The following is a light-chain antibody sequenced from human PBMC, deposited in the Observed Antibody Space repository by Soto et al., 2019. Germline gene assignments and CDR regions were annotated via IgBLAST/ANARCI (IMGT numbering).Light chain of an antibody. V-gene: IGKV1-33*01. CDR3: QQYDNLLLT. CDR1: QDISNY. CDR2: DAS. J-gene: IGKJ4*01. Sequence: DLQMTQSPSSLSASVGDRVTITCQASQDISNYLNWYQQKPGKAPKLLIYDASNMETVVPSRFSGSGSGTNFTFTISSLQPEDIATYYCQQYDNLLLTFGGGTKVEIK.